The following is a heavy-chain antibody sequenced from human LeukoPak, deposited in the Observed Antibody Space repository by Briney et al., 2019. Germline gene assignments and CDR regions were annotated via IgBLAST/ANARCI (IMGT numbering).Heavy chain of an antibody. Sequence: SETLSLSCTVSGGSISSGGYYWSWIRQHPGKGLEWIGYIYYSGSTNYNPSLKSRVTISVDTSKNQFSLNLKSVTAADTAVYYCVRDRYSSGWGSWGQGTLVTVSS. V-gene: IGHV4-61*08. J-gene: IGHJ5*02. CDR3: VRDRYSSGWGS. CDR2: IYYSGST. CDR1: GGSISSGGYY. D-gene: IGHD6-19*01.